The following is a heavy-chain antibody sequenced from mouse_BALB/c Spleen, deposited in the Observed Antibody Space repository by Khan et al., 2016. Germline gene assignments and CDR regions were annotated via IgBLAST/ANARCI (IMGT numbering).Heavy chain of an antibody. CDR2: IYPYNGGT. Sequence: VQLQQSGPELVKPGASVKISCKASGYTFTDYNMHWVKQSHGKSLEWIGYIYPYNGGTGHNQKFKSKATLTVDNSSSTAYMELRSLTSAESAVYYCARGLRWCFDVWGAGTTVTVSS. J-gene: IGHJ1*01. V-gene: IGHV1S29*02. CDR3: ARGLRWCFDV. D-gene: IGHD2-4*01. CDR1: GYTFTDYN.